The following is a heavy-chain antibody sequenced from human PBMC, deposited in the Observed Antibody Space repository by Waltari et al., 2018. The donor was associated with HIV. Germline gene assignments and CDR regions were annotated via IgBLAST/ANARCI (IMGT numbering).Heavy chain of an antibody. V-gene: IGHV3-7*01. CDR2: IKQDGSEK. CDR3: ATRQPGYTSSWPYYFDY. Sequence: EVRLVESGGALVQPGGSLRLSCAASGFTFSTYWMSWVRQAPGKGLEWVANIKQDGSEKHYVDSVKGRFTISRDNAKNFLFLQMNGLRAEDTAVYYCATRQPGYTSSWPYYFDYWGQGTLVTVSS. J-gene: IGHJ4*02. D-gene: IGHD6-13*01. CDR1: GFTFSTYW.